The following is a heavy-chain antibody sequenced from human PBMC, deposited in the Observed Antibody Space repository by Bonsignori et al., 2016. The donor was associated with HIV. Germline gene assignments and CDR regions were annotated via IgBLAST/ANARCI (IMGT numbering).Heavy chain of an antibody. Sequence: WIRQPPGKGLEWIGSFYHSGSTYYNPSLKSRVTISVDTSKNQFSLKVKSVTAADTAVYHCARQMGFDAFDIWGQGTVVTVSS. CDR2: FYHSGST. D-gene: IGHD2-8*01. CDR3: ARQMGFDAFDI. V-gene: IGHV4-38-2*01. J-gene: IGHJ3*02.